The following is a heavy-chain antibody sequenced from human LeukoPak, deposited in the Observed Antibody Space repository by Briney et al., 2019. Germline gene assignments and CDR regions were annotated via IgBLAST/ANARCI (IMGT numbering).Heavy chain of an antibody. CDR2: IYYSGST. Sequence: SETLCLTCTVSGGSISSSSYFWGWIRQPPGKELEWIGSIYYSGSTYYNPSLESRLSVSVDTSKKQFSLRLNSVTAADTAVYYCARHGGLNYGGYERRFDYWGQGTLVTVSS. CDR3: ARHGGLNYGGYERRFDY. J-gene: IGHJ4*02. V-gene: IGHV4-39*01. CDR1: GGSISSSSYF. D-gene: IGHD5-12*01.